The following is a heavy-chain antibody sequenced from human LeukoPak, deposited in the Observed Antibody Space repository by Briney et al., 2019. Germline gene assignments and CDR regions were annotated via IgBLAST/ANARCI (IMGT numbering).Heavy chain of an antibody. Sequence: ASVKVSFKSSGYTFTGYYMHWVRQAPGQGLEWMGWINPNSGGTNYAQKCQGRVTMTRDTSIRTAYMELSRLRSDDTAVYYCARGDLYYYGSGSGLYYYFDYWGQGNLVTVSS. V-gene: IGHV1-2*02. CDR3: ARGDLYYYGSGSGLYYYFDY. CDR1: GYTFTGYY. CDR2: INPNSGGT. J-gene: IGHJ4*02. D-gene: IGHD3-10*01.